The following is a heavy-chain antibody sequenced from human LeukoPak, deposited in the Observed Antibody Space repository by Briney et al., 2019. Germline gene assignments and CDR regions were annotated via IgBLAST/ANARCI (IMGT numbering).Heavy chain of an antibody. V-gene: IGHV1-3*01. D-gene: IGHD2-2*02. CDR2: INAGNGNT. CDR1: GYTFTSYA. CDR3: ARDLVEYQLLYVY. Sequence: ASVKVSCKASGYTFTSYAMHWVRQAPGQRLEWMGWINAGNGNTKYSQKFQGRVTITKDTSASTAYMELSSLRSEDTAVYYCARDLVEYQLLYVYWGQGTLVTVSS. J-gene: IGHJ4*02.